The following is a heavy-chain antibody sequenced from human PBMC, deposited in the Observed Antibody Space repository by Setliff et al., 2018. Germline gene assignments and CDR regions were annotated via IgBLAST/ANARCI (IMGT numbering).Heavy chain of an antibody. V-gene: IGHV3-33*01. J-gene: IGHJ4*02. CDR3: ARGIGTLDISRYFDY. D-gene: IGHD5-12*01. CDR2: IWFDGSNK. CDR1: GFTFGGSA. Sequence: GGSLRLSCALSGFTFGGSAMHWVRQAPGKGLEWVAFIWFDGSNKYYADSVKGRFTISRDSAKNSVYLQMNSLRAEDTAVYYCARGIGTLDISRYFDYWGQGTLVTVSS.